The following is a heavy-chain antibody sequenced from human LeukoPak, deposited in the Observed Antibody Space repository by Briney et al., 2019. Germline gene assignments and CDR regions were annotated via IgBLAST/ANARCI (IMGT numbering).Heavy chain of an antibody. CDR2: IIPVLGLP. D-gene: IGHD2-15*01. CDR1: GGTFNSFA. J-gene: IGHJ6*03. V-gene: IGHV1-69*04. CDR3: APPSRI. Sequence: SVKVSCKASGGTFNSFAINWVRQAPGHGFEWMGSIIPVLGLPNYAQKFQGRVTVTADQSTNTAYMQLSSLTSDDTATYYCAPPSRIGAKGTRVTVS.